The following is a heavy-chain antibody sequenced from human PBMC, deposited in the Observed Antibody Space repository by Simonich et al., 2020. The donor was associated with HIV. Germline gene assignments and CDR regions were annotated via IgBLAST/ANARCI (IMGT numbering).Heavy chain of an antibody. CDR2: ICAYNGNT. CDR3: ARDTGTLYRSDSRSVSNWFDP. D-gene: IGHD3-10*01. V-gene: IGHV1-18*01. CDR1: GYTFPSYG. Sequence: QVQLVQSGAEVMKPGASVKVSCKASGYTFPSYGISWVRQAPGQGLAWLGWICAYNGNTNYAQKRQSRVTMNTDTSTSTAYMELRSLRSDGTAVYYCARDTGTLYRSDSRSVSNWFDPWGQGTLVTVSS. J-gene: IGHJ5*02.